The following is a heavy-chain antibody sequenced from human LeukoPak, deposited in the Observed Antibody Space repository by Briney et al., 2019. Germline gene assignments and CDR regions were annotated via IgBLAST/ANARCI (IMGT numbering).Heavy chain of an antibody. Sequence: PSETLSLTCSASGGSISSSGYYWAWIRQPPGKGLEWIGYIYYSGSTNYNPSLKSRVAISVDTSKNQFSLKLSSVTAADAAVYYCARGSGSYGAFDIWGQGTMVTVSS. V-gene: IGHV4-61*08. CDR1: GGSISSSGYY. J-gene: IGHJ3*02. D-gene: IGHD3-10*01. CDR3: ARGSGSYGAFDI. CDR2: IYYSGST.